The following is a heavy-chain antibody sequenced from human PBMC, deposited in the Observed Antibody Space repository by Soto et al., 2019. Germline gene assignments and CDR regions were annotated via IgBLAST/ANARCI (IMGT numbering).Heavy chain of an antibody. Sequence: SETLSLTCTVSGGSISSYYWSWIRQPPGKGLEWIGYIYYSGSTNYNPSLKSRVTISVDTSKNQFSLKLSSVTAADTAVYYCARLSIAARELDYWGQGTLVTVSS. D-gene: IGHD6-6*01. CDR2: IYYSGST. V-gene: IGHV4-59*08. CDR1: GGSISSYY. J-gene: IGHJ4*02. CDR3: ARLSIAARELDY.